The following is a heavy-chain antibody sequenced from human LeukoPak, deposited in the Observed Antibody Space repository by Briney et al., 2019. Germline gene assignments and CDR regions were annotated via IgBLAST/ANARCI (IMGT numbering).Heavy chain of an antibody. CDR2: IWYDGSNK. Sequence: PGGSLRLSCAASGFTLSSYGMHWVRQAPGKGLEWVAVIWYDGSNKYYADSVKGRFTISRDNSKNTLYLQMNSLRAEDTAVYYCAKGRDGYNYGMDVWGKGTTVTVSS. D-gene: IGHD5-24*01. CDR1: GFTLSSYG. J-gene: IGHJ6*04. CDR3: AKGRDGYNYGMDV. V-gene: IGHV3-33*06.